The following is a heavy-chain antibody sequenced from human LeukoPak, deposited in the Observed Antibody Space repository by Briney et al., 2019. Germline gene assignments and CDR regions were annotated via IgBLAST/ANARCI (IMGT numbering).Heavy chain of an antibody. CDR3: ASAEPRGIIWYPY. Sequence: SETLSLTCAVSGAPIRSNNWWWSWVRQPPGKGLEWIGEIYHSGITNYNPSLKSRVTMSVDKSKNQFSLKLSSVTAADTAVYYCASAEPRGIIWYPYWGQGTLVTVSS. J-gene: IGHJ4*02. CDR1: GAPIRSNNW. CDR2: IYHSGIT. V-gene: IGHV4-4*02. D-gene: IGHD6-13*01.